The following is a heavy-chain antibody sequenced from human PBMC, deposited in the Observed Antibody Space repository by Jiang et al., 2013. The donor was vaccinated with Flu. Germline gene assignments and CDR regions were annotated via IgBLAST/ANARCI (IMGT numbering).Heavy chain of an antibody. V-gene: IGHV3-30*03. CDR2: ISYDGSNK. J-gene: IGHJ6*02. Sequence: VQLLESGGGVVQPGRSLRLSCAASGFTFSSYGMHWVRQAPGKGLEWVAVISYDGSNKYYADSVKGRFTISRDNSKNTLYLQMNSLRAEDTAVYYCGRGSSYYYYGMDVWGQGTTVTVSS. D-gene: IGHD3-16*01. CDR1: GFTFSSYG. CDR3: GRGSSYYYYGMDV.